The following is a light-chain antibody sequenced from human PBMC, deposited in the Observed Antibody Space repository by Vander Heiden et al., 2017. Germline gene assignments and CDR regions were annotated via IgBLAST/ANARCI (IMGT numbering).Light chain of an antibody. J-gene: IGLJ1*01. V-gene: IGLV1-44*01. CDR1: RSNIGSNT. CDR3: ATWDDRLTACV. CDR2: SNT. Sequence: QSVLTQPPSASGTPGQPVTISCSGGRSNIGSNTVNWYQQVPGRAPQLLIYSNTQRPSGVPDRFSGSKSGTSASLAISGLLNEDEADYYCATWDDRLTACVFGTGTKVTVL.